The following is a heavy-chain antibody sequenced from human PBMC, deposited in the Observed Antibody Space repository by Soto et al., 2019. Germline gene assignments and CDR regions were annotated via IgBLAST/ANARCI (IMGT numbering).Heavy chain of an antibody. Sequence: GGSLRLSCSASGFTFTNCAMHWVRQAPGKGLEYVSAIGTDGGSTYYADSVKGRFTISRDNSKNSLHLQMSGLRVEDTAVYYCVNEAYYDSSGYYGYFDYWGQGTLVTVSS. CDR2: IGTDGGST. J-gene: IGHJ4*02. D-gene: IGHD3-22*01. CDR3: VNEAYYDSSGYYGYFDY. CDR1: GFTFTNCA. V-gene: IGHV3-64D*08.